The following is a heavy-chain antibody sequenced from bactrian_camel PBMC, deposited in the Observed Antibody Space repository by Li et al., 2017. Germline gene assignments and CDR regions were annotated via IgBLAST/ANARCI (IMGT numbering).Heavy chain of an antibody. CDR1: FFILDDFD. CDR2: ISGDGST. CDR3: AARGLGADCSGPRRSSAEYVY. V-gene: IGHV3S55*01. D-gene: IGHD3*01. J-gene: IGHJ4*01. Sequence: QVQLVESGGGSVQTGGPLRLSCKLSFFILDDFDMMWYRQIPGNECKLVASISGDGSTYYTDAVKGRFTISQGNAENTLYLQMNSLKSEDTAMYFCAARGLGADCSGPRRSSAEYVYWGQGTQVTVS.